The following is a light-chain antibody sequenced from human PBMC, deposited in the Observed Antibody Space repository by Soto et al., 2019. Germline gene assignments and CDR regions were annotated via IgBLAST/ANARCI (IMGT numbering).Light chain of an antibody. CDR2: DAS. V-gene: IGKV1-33*01. CDR1: QDISNY. J-gene: IGKJ4*01. Sequence: DIQMTQSPSSLSASVGDRVTITCQASQDISNYLNWYQQEPGKAPKLLIYDASNLETGVPSRFSGSGSGIDFTFTISSLQPEDIATYYCQQYDNLPLTFGGGTKVDIK. CDR3: QQYDNLPLT.